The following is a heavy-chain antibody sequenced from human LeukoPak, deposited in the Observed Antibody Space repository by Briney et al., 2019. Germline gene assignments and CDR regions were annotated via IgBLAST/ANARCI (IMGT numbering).Heavy chain of an antibody. V-gene: IGHV3-15*01. CDR2: IKSKADGETT. Sequence: PGGSLRLSCAASRFTFSNAWMNWVRQAPGKGLEWVGRIKSKADGETTDYAAPVKGRFTISRDDLNNMVYLQMNSLKIEDTAVYYCAIDEPNYAPYDFDYWGQGTLVTVSS. CDR1: RFTFSNAW. CDR3: AIDEPNYAPYDFDY. J-gene: IGHJ4*02. D-gene: IGHD4/OR15-4a*01.